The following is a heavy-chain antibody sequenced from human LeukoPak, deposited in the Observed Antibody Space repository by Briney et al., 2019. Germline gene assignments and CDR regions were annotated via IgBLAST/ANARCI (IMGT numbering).Heavy chain of an antibody. CDR1: GFTVSSNY. CDR2: TYSGGTT. J-gene: IGHJ4*02. Sequence: PGGSLRLSCAASGFTVSSNYMSWVRQAPGKGLEWVSVTYSGGTTSYADSVKGRFTISRDNSKNSLFLQLNSLRAEDTAVYYCARVSSYGSGSYYHYYFDYWGQGTLVTVSS. V-gene: IGHV3-53*01. D-gene: IGHD3-10*01. CDR3: ARVSSYGSGSYYHYYFDY.